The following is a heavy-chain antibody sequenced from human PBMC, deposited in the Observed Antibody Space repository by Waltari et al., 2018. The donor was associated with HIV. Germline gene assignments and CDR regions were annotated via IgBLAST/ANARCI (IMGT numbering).Heavy chain of an antibody. CDR2: ISGSGGSA. J-gene: IGHJ4*02. CDR3: AKLSHIAVAGTIDY. V-gene: IGHV3-23*01. Sequence: EVQLLESGGGLVQPGGSLRLSCAASEFTFTKYAMNWVRQAPGKGLEWFSAISGSGGSAYYADSVKGRFTISRDNSKNTLFLQMDSLRAEDTAIYYCAKLSHIAVAGTIDYWGQGTLVTVSA. CDR1: EFTFTKYA. D-gene: IGHD6-19*01.